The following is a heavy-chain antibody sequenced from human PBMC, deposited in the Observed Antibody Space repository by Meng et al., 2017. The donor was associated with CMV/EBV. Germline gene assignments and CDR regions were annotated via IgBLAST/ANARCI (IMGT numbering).Heavy chain of an antibody. D-gene: IGHD2-2*01. V-gene: IGHV3-30*02. Sequence: GGSLRLSCAASGFTFSSYGMHWVRQAPGKGLEWVAFIRYDGSNKYYADSVKGRFTTSRDNSKNTLYLQMNSLRAEDTAVYYCAKGSRHNIVVVPAPPEYFQHWGQGTLVTVSS. CDR3: AKGSRHNIVVVPAPPEYFQH. CDR2: IRYDGSNK. CDR1: GFTFSSYG. J-gene: IGHJ1*01.